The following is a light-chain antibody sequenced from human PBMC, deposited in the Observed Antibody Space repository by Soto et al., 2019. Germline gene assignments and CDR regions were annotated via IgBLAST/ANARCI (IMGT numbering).Light chain of an antibody. V-gene: IGKV3-11*01. CDR1: QSVSYN. CDR2: DAS. CDR3: QQRKNWPPFT. Sequence: ETVLTQSPATLSLSPGERATLSCRASQSVSYNLGWYQQKPGQAPRLLIYDASIRAPGIPARFRGSGSGTDFTLTISSLEPEDFAVYYCQQRKNWPPFTFGQGTRLEIK. J-gene: IGKJ5*01.